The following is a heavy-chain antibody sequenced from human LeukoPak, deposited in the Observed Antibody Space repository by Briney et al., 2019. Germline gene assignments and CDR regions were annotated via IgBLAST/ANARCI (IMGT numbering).Heavy chain of an antibody. J-gene: IGHJ3*02. Sequence: SETLSLTCTVSGGSISSGGSYWSWIRQHPGKGLEWIGYIYYSGSTYYNPSLKSRVTISVDTSKNQFSLKLSSVTAADTAVYYCARFRGPGPFDIWGQGTMVTVSS. CDR2: IYYSGST. CDR1: GGSISSGGSY. CDR3: ARFRGPGPFDI. V-gene: IGHV4-31*03.